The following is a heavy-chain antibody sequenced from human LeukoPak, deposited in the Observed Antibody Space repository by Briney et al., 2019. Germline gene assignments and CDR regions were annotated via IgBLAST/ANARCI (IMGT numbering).Heavy chain of an antibody. V-gene: IGHV4-34*01. CDR1: GGSFSGYY. CDR3: ARGHHYYGSGSYFDY. J-gene: IGHJ4*02. CDR2: INHSGST. D-gene: IGHD3-10*01. Sequence: SETLSLTCAVYGGSFSGYYWSWIRQPPGKGLEWIGEINHSGSTNYNPSLKSRVPISVDTSKNQFSLKLSSVTAADTAVYYCARGHHYYGSGSYFDYWGQGTLVTVSS.